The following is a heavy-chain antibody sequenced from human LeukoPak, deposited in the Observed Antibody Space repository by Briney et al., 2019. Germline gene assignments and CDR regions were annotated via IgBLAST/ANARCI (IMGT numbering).Heavy chain of an antibody. CDR3: VREASGYSYGYGDY. J-gene: IGHJ4*02. Sequence: PSETLSLTCTVTGGSINSYYWNWIRQPAGKGLEWIGRFYSSGSTDYNPSLKSRVTMSVDTSKNQISLRLSSVTAADTAVYYCVREASGYSYGYGDYWGQGTQVTVSS. V-gene: IGHV4-4*07. CDR1: GGSINSYY. CDR2: FYSSGST. D-gene: IGHD5-18*01.